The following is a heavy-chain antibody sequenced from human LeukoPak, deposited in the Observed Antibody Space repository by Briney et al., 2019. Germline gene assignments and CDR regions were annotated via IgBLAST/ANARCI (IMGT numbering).Heavy chain of an antibody. V-gene: IGHV4-4*07. CDR3: ARDGKQQLARPFDY. J-gene: IGHJ4*02. CDR2: IYTSGST. Sequence: SETLSLTCTVSGGSISSYYWSWIRQPAGKGLEWIGRIYTSGSTNYNPSLKSRVTMSVDTSKNQFSLKLSSVTAEDTAVYYCARDGKQQLARPFDYWGQGTLVTVSS. CDR1: GGSISSYY. D-gene: IGHD6-13*01.